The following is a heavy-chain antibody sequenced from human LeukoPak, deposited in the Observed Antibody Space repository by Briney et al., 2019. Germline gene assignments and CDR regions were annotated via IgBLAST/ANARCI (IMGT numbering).Heavy chain of an antibody. CDR2: IVVGSGNT. CDR1: GFTFTSSA. D-gene: IGHD2-2*01. Sequence: ASVKVSCKASGFTFTSSAVQWVRQARGQRLEWIGWIVVGSGNTNYAQKFQERVTITRDMSTSTAYMELSSLRSEDTAVYYCAADPYCSSTSCFRFDYWGQGTLVTVSS. CDR3: AADPYCSSTSCFRFDY. J-gene: IGHJ4*02. V-gene: IGHV1-58*01.